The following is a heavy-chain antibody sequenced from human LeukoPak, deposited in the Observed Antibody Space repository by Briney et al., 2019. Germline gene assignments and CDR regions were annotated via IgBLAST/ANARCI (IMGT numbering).Heavy chain of an antibody. D-gene: IGHD3-16*02. CDR1: GGSISSSNW. Sequence: SETLSLTCAVSGGSISSSNWWSWVRQPPGKGLEWIGEIYHSGSTNYNPSLKSRVTISVDTSKNQFSLKLSSVTAADTAVYYCASRYDYVWGSYRPFDYWGQGTLVTVSS. CDR3: ASRYDYVWGSYRPFDY. CDR2: IYHSGST. V-gene: IGHV4-4*02. J-gene: IGHJ4*02.